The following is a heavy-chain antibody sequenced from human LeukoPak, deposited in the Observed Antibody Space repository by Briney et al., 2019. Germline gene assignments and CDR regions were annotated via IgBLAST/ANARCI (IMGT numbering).Heavy chain of an antibody. D-gene: IGHD1-26*01. J-gene: IGHJ4*02. CDR3: ARDSYFHFDY. CDR1: GFTFSSYE. V-gene: IGHV3-48*01. Sequence: GGSLRPSCAASGFTFSSYEMNWVRQAPGKGLEWVSYISSSSSTIYYADSVKGRFTISRDNAKNSLYLQMNSLRAEDTAVYYCARDSYFHFDYWGQGTLVTVSS. CDR2: ISSSSSTI.